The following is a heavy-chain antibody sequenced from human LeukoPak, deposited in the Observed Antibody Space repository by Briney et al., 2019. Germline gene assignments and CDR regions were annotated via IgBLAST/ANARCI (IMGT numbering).Heavy chain of an antibody. J-gene: IGHJ4*02. CDR3: ARDDYGDNPLDY. Sequence: GGSLSLSCAASGFTFSDYYMSWIRQAPGKGLEWVSYISSSSSYTNYADSVKGRFTIARDNAKNSLYLQMNSLRAEDTAVYYCARDDYGDNPLDYWGQGTLVTVSS. V-gene: IGHV3-11*06. D-gene: IGHD4-17*01. CDR1: GFTFSDYY. CDR2: ISSSSSYT.